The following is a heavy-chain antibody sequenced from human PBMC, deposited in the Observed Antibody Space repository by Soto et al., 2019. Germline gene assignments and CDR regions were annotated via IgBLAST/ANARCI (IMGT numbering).Heavy chain of an antibody. CDR2: IRSDGDTT. J-gene: IGHJ4*02. V-gene: IGHV3-23*01. CDR1: GFTFSSYG. D-gene: IGHD3-3*01. Sequence: EVQVLESGGGLVQPGGSLRLSCAASGFTFSSYGMNWVRQAPGKGLEWVSGIRSDGDTTYNADSVKGRFTVSRDTSKNTVDLQMNSLRAEDTAIYYCAKGKGVRATPDGANCWGQGTLVTVSS. CDR3: AKGKGVRATPDGANC.